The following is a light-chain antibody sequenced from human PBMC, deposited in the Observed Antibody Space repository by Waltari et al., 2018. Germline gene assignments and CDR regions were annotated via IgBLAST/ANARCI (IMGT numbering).Light chain of an antibody. Sequence: DIVMTQSPDSLAVSLGERATINCKSSQTIFYGSNNKNYLAWYQQKPRQPPRLLLYWASTRDSGVPDRFSGSGSGTDFTLTISSLQAEDVAVYYCHQYYTTPRTFGQGTKVEIK. CDR2: WAS. J-gene: IGKJ1*01. CDR1: QTIFYGSNNKNY. V-gene: IGKV4-1*01. CDR3: HQYYTTPRT.